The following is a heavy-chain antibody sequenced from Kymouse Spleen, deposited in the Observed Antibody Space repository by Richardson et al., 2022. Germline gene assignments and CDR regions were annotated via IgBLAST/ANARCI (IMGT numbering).Heavy chain of an antibody. Sequence: QVQLQESGPGLVKPSETLSLTCTVSGGSISSYYWSWIRQPPGKGLEWIGYIYYSGSTNYNPSLKSRVTISVDTSKNQFSLKLSSVTAADTAVYYCARRTGTSSFDYWGQGTLVTVSS. CDR3: ARRTGTSSFDY. CDR1: GGSISSYY. V-gene: IGHV4-59*01. CDR2: IYYSGST. J-gene: IGHJ4*02. D-gene: IGHD1-7*01.